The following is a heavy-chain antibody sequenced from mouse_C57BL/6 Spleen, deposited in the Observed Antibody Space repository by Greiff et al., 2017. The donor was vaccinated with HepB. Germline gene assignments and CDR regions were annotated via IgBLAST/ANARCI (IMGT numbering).Heavy chain of an antibody. D-gene: IGHD2-2*01. J-gene: IGHJ4*01. CDR3: AMVTDYYAMDY. CDR1: GYTFTSYW. V-gene: IGHV1-69*01. Sequence: QVQLQQPGAELVMPGASVKLSCKASGYTFTSYWMHWVKQRPGQGLEWIGEIDPSDSYTNYNQKFKGKSTLPVDKSSSTAYMQLSSLTSEDSAVYYCAMVTDYYAMDYWGQGTSVTVSS. CDR2: IDPSDSYT.